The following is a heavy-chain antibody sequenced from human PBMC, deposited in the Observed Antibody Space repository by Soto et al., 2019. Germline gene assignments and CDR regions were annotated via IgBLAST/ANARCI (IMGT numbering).Heavy chain of an antibody. CDR3: ARPHPIYGSGSSYYYGMDV. V-gene: IGHV1-69*12. CDR2: IIPIFGTA. D-gene: IGHD3-10*01. CDR1: GGTFSSYA. J-gene: IGHJ6*02. Sequence: QVQLVQSGAEVKKPGSSVKVSCKASGGTFSSYAISWVRQAPGQGLEWMGGIIPIFGTANYAQKFQGRVTITADESTSTAYMELSSLRSEDTAVYYCARPHPIYGSGSSYYYGMDVWGQGTTVTVSS.